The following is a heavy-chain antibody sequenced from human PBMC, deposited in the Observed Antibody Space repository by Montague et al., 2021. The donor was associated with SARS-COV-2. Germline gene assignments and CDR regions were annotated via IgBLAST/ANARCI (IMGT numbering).Heavy chain of an antibody. CDR1: GFTFSSYA. CDR2: IYSGRSST. V-gene: IGHV3-23*03. D-gene: IGHD3-22*01. CDR3: AKQARITMIVGVYPDGIDY. Sequence: SLRLSCAASGFTFSSYAMSWVRQAPGKGLEWVSVIYSGRSSTYYADSVKGRFTISRDNSKNTLYLQMNSLRAEDTAVYYCAKQARITMIVGVYPDGIDYWGQGTLVTVSS. J-gene: IGHJ4*02.